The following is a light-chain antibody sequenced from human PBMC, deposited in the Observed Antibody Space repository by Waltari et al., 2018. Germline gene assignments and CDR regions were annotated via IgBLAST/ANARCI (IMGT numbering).Light chain of an antibody. J-gene: IGLJ2*01. CDR3: SSYAGSSKVV. Sequence: QSALTQPASVSGSPGQSITIPCTGTGSVVGNYQRVSWYQQHPGKAPTLMIYAVSKRPSGVADRFSGSKAGDMASLTIAGLQPEDEAEYFCSSYAGSSKVVFGGGTKVTVL. V-gene: IGLV2-23*02. CDR2: AVS. CDR1: GSVVGNYQR.